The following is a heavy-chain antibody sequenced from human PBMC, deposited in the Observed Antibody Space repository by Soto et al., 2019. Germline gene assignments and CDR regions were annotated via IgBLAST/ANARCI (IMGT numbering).Heavy chain of an antibody. J-gene: IGHJ2*01. Sequence: HVQLEESGGGVVQPGRSLRLSCAASGFSFSTYTIHWVRQAPGKGLEWVAFIWDDGSNRDYADSVKGRFTISRDNSKNTMYLQMNSLRVEDTAMYFCARDRHYFDLWGRGTLVTVSS. CDR2: IWDDGSNR. CDR3: ARDRHYFDL. CDR1: GFSFSTYT. V-gene: IGHV3-33*01.